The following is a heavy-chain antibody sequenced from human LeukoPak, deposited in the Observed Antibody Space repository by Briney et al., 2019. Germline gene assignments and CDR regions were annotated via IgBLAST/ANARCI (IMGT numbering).Heavy chain of an antibody. D-gene: IGHD2-2*01. J-gene: IGHJ4*02. V-gene: IGHV3-33*06. CDR3: AKGVVAFDY. Sequence: GGSLRLSCAASGFTFSSYGMHWVRQAPGKGLEWVAVIWYDGSNKYYADSVKGRSTISRDNSKNTLYLQMNSLRAEDTAVYYCAKGVVAFDYWGQGTLVTVSS. CDR1: GFTFSSYG. CDR2: IWYDGSNK.